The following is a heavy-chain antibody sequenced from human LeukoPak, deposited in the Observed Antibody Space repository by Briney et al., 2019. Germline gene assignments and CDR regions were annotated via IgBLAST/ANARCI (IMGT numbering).Heavy chain of an antibody. D-gene: IGHD3-22*01. Sequence: SETLSLTCTVSGGSISSGGYYWSWIRQHPGKGLEWIGYIYYSGSTYYNPSLKSRVTISVDTSKNQFSLKLSSVTAADTAVYYCGGDRDYDSSGYPPRDAFDIWGQGKMVTVFS. J-gene: IGHJ3*02. V-gene: IGHV4-31*03. CDR2: IYYSGST. CDR3: GGDRDYDSSGYPPRDAFDI. CDR1: GGSISSGGYY.